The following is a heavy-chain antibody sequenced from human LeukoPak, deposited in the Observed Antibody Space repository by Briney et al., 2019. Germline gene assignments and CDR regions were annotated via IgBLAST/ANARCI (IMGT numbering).Heavy chain of an antibody. D-gene: IGHD3-10*01. CDR3: ARGLYGPVMVRGVGFDP. J-gene: IGHJ5*02. CDR2: INPNSGGT. Sequence: ASVKVSCKASGYTFTGYYMHWVRQAPGQGLEWMGWINPNSGGTNYAQKFQGWVTITRDTSASTAYMELSSLRSEDTAVYYCARGLYGPVMVRGVGFDPWGQGTLVTVSS. CDR1: GYTFTGYY. V-gene: IGHV1-2*04.